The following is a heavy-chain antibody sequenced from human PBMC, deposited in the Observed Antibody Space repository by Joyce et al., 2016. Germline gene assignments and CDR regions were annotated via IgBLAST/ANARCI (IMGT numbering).Heavy chain of an antibody. CDR1: GFTFTNYG. V-gene: IGHV3-74*01. J-gene: IGHJ4*02. Sequence: EVQLVESGGGLLQPGGSLRLSCAAAGFTFTNYGMDWVRQAPGKGLVWVARVDSDGSGTSYADSVKGRFTISRDNAKNMVYLQMNSLRIEDTAVYYCGSVFEYWGRGALVTVSS. CDR2: VDSDGSGT. CDR3: GSVFEY.